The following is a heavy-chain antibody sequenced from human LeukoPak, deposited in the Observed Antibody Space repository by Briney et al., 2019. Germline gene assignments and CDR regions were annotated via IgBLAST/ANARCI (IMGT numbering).Heavy chain of an antibody. V-gene: IGHV4-59*01. Sequence: PSETLSLTCTLSGGSISSCYWSWIRQPPGKGLEWIGYIYYSGSTNYNPSLKSRVAISVDTSKNQFSLKLSSVTAADTAVYYCARAQDTFGGVIALDYWGQGTLVTVSS. CDR3: ARAQDTFGGVIALDY. D-gene: IGHD3-16*02. CDR2: IYYSGST. J-gene: IGHJ4*02. CDR1: GGSISSCY.